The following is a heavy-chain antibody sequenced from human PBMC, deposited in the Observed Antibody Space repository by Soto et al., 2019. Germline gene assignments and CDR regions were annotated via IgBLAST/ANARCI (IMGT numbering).Heavy chain of an antibody. Sequence: SGTLSLTCTVSGGSISSGGYYWSWIRQHPGKGLEYIGYIYYSGSTYYNPSLKSRVTISVDTSKNQFSLKLTSVTAADTAVYYCARESLVVAAAFDYWGQGTLVTVSS. V-gene: IGHV4-31*03. CDR1: GGSISSGGYY. CDR2: IYYSGST. D-gene: IGHD2-15*01. J-gene: IGHJ4*02. CDR3: ARESLVVAAAFDY.